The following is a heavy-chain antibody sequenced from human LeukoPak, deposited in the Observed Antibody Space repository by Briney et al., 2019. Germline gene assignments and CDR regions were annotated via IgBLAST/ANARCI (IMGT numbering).Heavy chain of an antibody. V-gene: IGHV4-4*02. CDR1: GGSISSSNW. J-gene: IGHJ4*02. CDR3: ARKDIAVAGTGFDY. CDR2: IYHSGGT. Sequence: SETLSLTCAVSGGSISSSNWWSWVRQPPGKGLEWIGEIYHSGGTNYNPSLKSRVTISVDKPKNQFSLKLSSVTAADTAVYYCARKDIAVAGTGFDYWAREPWSPSPQ. D-gene: IGHD6-19*01.